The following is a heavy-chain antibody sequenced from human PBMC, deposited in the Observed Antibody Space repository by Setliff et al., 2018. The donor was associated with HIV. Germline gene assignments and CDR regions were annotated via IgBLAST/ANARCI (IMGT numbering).Heavy chain of an antibody. Sequence: ASVKVSCKTFGYSFTAYQINWVRQATGQALEWMAWMNPSTGEVGYAQKFQGRLAMTRDSSANIAYMELRGLRSEDTAIYYCALPYCSGGNCWSSASLPPAGWFDPWGQGTLVTVS. CDR1: GYSFTAYQ. D-gene: IGHD2-15*01. CDR3: ALPYCSGGNCWSSASLPPAGWFDP. CDR2: MNPSTGEV. V-gene: IGHV1-8*01. J-gene: IGHJ5*02.